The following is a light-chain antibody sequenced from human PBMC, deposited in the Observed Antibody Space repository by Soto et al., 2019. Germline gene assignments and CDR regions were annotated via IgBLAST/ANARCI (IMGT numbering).Light chain of an antibody. CDR1: NIGSKS. CDR3: QVWDSSSDHTNYV. CDR2: YDS. Sequence: SYILTQPPSVSVAPGETARITCGGNNIGSKSVHWYQQRPGQAPVVVIYYDSDRPSGIPARFSGSNSGNTATLTISRVEAGDEADYYCQVWDSSSDHTNYVFGTGTKLTVL. J-gene: IGLJ1*01. V-gene: IGLV3-21*01.